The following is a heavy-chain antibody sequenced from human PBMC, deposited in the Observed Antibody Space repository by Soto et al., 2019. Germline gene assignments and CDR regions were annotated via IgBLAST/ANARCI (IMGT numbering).Heavy chain of an antibody. CDR1: GYGFTTYG. CDR3: ARGRYGDY. J-gene: IGHJ4*02. Sequence: QVHLVQSGAEVKKPGASVKVSCKGSGYGFTTYGITWVRQAPGQGLEWMAWISAHHGNTNYAQNLQGRVTVTRDTSTSTAYMELRSLRSDDTAVYYCARGRYGDYWGQGALVTVSS. CDR2: ISAHHGNT. D-gene: IGHD1-1*01. V-gene: IGHV1-18*01.